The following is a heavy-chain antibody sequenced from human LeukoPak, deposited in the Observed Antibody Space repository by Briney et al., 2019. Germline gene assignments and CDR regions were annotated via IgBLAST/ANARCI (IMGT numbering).Heavy chain of an antibody. Sequence: SETLSLTCTVSGGSISTYYWSWIRQPPGKELEWTGYIYYTGSTNYNPSLKSRVTISVDTSKNQFSLKLSSVTAADTAVYYCARHGGSYSPYYFDYWGQGTLVTVSS. D-gene: IGHD1-26*01. CDR3: ARHGGSYSPYYFDY. CDR2: IYYTGST. V-gene: IGHV4-59*08. J-gene: IGHJ4*02. CDR1: GGSISTYY.